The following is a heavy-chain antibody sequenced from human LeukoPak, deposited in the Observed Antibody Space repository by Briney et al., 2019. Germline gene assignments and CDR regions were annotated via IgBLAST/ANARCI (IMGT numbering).Heavy chain of an antibody. CDR2: IIPMFGTA. J-gene: IGHJ6*03. D-gene: IGHD3-9*01. CDR3: ARGVLNAVNDDYYYYMDV. V-gene: IGHV1-69*13. Sequence: SVKVSCKASGGTFSSYAISWVRQAPGQGLEWMGVIIPMFGTANYAQKFQGRVSITADAWTSTAHLELSSLRPEDTAVYYCARGVLNAVNDDYYYYMDVWGQGTTV. CDR1: GGTFSSYA.